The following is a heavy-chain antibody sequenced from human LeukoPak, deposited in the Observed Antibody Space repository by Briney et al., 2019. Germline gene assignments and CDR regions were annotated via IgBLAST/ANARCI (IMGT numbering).Heavy chain of an antibody. D-gene: IGHD2-2*01. CDR2: ISGSGGST. Sequence: GSLRLSCAASGFTFSSYAMSWVRQAPGKGLEWVSAISGSGGSTYYADSVKGRFTISRGNSKNTLYLQMNSLRAEDTAVYYCAKRPGYCSSTSCPNWFDPWGQGTLVTVSS. J-gene: IGHJ5*02. CDR3: AKRPGYCSSTSCPNWFDP. V-gene: IGHV3-23*01. CDR1: GFTFSSYA.